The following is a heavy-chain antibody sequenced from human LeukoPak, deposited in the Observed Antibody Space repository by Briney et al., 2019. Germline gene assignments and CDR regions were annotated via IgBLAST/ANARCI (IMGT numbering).Heavy chain of an antibody. J-gene: IGHJ3*01. Sequence: GGSLGLSCAASGFTFSSHGMHWVRQAPGKGLEWVAVIWYDGRNEYYGDSVKGRFTISRDNSKNTLFLQMNSLRAEDTAVYYCVRDGGASITGTTGAFDFWGRGTMVTVSS. CDR1: GFTFSSHG. V-gene: IGHV3-33*01. CDR2: IWYDGRNE. D-gene: IGHD1-7*01. CDR3: VRDGGASITGTTGAFDF.